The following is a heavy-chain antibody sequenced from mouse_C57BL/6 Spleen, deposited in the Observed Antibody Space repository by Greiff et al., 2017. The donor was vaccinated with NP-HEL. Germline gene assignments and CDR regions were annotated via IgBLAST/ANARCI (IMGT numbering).Heavy chain of an antibody. J-gene: IGHJ4*01. Sequence: VQLKESGPGLVKPSQSLSLTCSVTGYSITRGYYWNWIRQFPGNKLEWMGYISYDGSNNYNPSLKNRISITRDTSKNQFFLKVNSVTTESTATYYCEIGDYGNYDVLYYTMGCWGHGTSVTISS. D-gene: IGHD2-1*01. CDR3: EIGDYGNYDVLYYTMGC. V-gene: IGHV3-6*01. CDR2: ISYDGSN. CDR1: GYSITRGYY.